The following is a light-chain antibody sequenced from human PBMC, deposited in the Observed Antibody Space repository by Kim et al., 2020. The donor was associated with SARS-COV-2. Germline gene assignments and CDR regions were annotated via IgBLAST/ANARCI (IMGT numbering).Light chain of an antibody. Sequence: VSPGERATLSCRASQSVTSNLAWYQQKPGQAPRLLIYGISSRATGISARFSGSGSGTDFALTITSLQSEDSAVYYCQQYNDWPLTFGGGTKVDIK. CDR1: QSVTSN. V-gene: IGKV3D-15*01. CDR3: QQYNDWPLT. J-gene: IGKJ4*01. CDR2: GIS.